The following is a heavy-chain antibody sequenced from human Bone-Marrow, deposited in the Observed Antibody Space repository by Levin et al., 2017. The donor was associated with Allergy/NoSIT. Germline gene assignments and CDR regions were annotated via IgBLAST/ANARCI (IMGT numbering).Heavy chain of an antibody. J-gene: IGHJ6*02. CDR3: ARGEDTYHGKDV. CDR1: GGTLDTYA. CDR2: IIPLFGTP. Sequence: KISCKASGGTLDTYAISWVRQAPGQGLEWVGGIIPLFGTPIYTQMFQDRVTITADKSTSTAYMELRSLTSEDTAVYYCARGEDTYHGKDVWGQGTTVIVSS. V-gene: IGHV1-69*06.